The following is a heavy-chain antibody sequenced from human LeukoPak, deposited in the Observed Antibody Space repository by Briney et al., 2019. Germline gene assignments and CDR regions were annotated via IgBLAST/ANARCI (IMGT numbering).Heavy chain of an antibody. V-gene: IGHV3-48*03. D-gene: IGHD5-24*01. CDR1: RCSFIRCV. Sequence: GGGLRLSHVPSRCSFIRCVILWVDQAPARGVAWVSYISSTGSTIYYADSVKGRFTSSRDNAKNSLYLQMNSPRAEDKAVDYCARSGKMATITWGVLDYWGQGTLVTVSS. CDR2: ISSTGSTI. CDR3: ARSGKMATITWGVLDY. J-gene: IGHJ4*02.